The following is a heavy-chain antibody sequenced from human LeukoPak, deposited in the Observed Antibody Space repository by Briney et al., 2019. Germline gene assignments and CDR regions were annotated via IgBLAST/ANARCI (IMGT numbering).Heavy chain of an antibody. Sequence: GGSLRLSCAASGFTFSGSAMHWVRQASGKGLEWVGRIRSKANSYATAYAASVKGRFTISRDDSKNTAYLQMNSLKTEDTAVYYCTRDAPLYYYYYGMDVWGQGTTVTVSS. CDR1: GFTFSGSA. V-gene: IGHV3-73*01. CDR3: TRDAPLYYYYYGMDV. CDR2: IRSKANSYAT. J-gene: IGHJ6*02.